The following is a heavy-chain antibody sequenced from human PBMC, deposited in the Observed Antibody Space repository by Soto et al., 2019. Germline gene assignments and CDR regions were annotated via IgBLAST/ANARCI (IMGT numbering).Heavy chain of an antibody. Sequence: ASVKVSCKASGYTFTSYGISWVRQAPGQGLEWMGWISAYNVNTNYAQKLQGRVTMTTDTSTSTAYMELRSLRSDDTAVYYCARDRAGNIVATIYDYWGQGTLVTVSS. CDR3: ARDRAGNIVATIYDY. CDR1: GYTFTSYG. D-gene: IGHD5-12*01. V-gene: IGHV1-18*01. CDR2: ISAYNVNT. J-gene: IGHJ4*02.